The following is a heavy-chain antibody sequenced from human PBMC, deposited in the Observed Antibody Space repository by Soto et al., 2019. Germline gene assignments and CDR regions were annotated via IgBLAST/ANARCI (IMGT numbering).Heavy chain of an antibody. CDR3: ARSLTYYYDSSGYYHFDY. D-gene: IGHD3-22*01. CDR1: GFTFSSYS. Sequence: GGSLRLSCAASGFTFSSYSINWVRQAPGKGLEWVSSISSSSSYIYYADSVKGRFTISRDNAKNSLYLQMNSLRAEDTAVYYCARSLTYYYDSSGYYHFDYWGQGTLVTVSS. J-gene: IGHJ4*02. V-gene: IGHV3-21*01. CDR2: ISSSSSYI.